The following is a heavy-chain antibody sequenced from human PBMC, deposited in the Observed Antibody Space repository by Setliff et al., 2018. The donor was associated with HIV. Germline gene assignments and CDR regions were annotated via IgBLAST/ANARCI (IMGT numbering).Heavy chain of an antibody. CDR3: ATHRVGQRPWLSDF. CDR2: IYIDGST. CDR1: GFTVSSNY. V-gene: IGHV3-66*01. Sequence: PGGSLRLSCAASGFTVSSNYMSWVRQAPGKGLEWVSVIYIDGSTYYADSVKGRFTISRDNSKNTLYLQMNSLRAEDTAVYYCATHRVGQRPWLSDFWGQGTLVTVSS. D-gene: IGHD5-12*01. J-gene: IGHJ4*02.